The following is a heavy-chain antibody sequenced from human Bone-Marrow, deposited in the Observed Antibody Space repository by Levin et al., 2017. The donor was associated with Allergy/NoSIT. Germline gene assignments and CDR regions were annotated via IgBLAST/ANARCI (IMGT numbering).Heavy chain of an antibody. Sequence: GESLKISCAASGFTFSSYAMHWVRQAPGKGLEYVSAISSNGGSTYYANSVKGRFTISRDNSKNTLYLQMGSLRAEDMAVYYCARDRVGMITFGGVIVYGMDVWGQGTTVTVSS. CDR3: ARDRVGMITFGGVIVYGMDV. J-gene: IGHJ6*02. D-gene: IGHD3-16*02. CDR1: GFTFSSYA. V-gene: IGHV3-64*01. CDR2: ISSNGGST.